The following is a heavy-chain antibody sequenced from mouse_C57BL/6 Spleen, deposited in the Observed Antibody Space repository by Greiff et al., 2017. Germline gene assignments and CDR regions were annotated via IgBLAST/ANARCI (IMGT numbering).Heavy chain of an antibody. D-gene: IGHD3-2*02. V-gene: IGHV2-6-1*01. Sequence: QVQLQQSGPGLVAPSQSLSITCTVSGFSLTSYGVHWVRQPPGQGLEWLVVIWSDGSTTYNSALKSRLSISKDNSKSQVFLKMNSLHTDDTAMYYCARHDSSGYLYAMDYWGQGTSVTVSS. J-gene: IGHJ4*01. CDR2: IWSDGST. CDR3: ARHDSSGYLYAMDY. CDR1: GFSLTSYG.